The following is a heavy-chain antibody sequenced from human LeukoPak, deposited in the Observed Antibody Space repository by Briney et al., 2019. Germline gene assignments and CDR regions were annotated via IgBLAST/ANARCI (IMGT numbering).Heavy chain of an antibody. CDR1: GFTFSSYW. J-gene: IGHJ6*03. D-gene: IGHD5-18*01. Sequence: GGSLRLSCAASGFTFSSYWMHWVRQAPGKGLVWVSRINSDGSSTSYADSVKGRFTISRDNAKNTLYLQMNSLRAEDTAVYYCASHGYSYGYYYYYMDVWGKGTTVTISS. V-gene: IGHV3-74*01. CDR2: INSDGSST. CDR3: ASHGYSYGYYYYYMDV.